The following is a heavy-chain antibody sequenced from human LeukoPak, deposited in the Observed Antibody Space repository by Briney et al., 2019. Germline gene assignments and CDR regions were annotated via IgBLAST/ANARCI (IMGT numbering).Heavy chain of an antibody. CDR3: AAIPVFGVVLHQEPV. D-gene: IGHD3-3*01. J-gene: IGHJ6*04. CDR1: GATLSDYA. Sequence: ASVKVSCKASGATLSDYALNWVRQAPGQGLEWMGVFIPILGTANSTQKFHDRLTITADISTNTAYMELSSLRSEDTAVYFCAAIPVFGVVLHQEPVWGKGTTVTVSS. CDR2: FIPILGTA. V-gene: IGHV1-69*10.